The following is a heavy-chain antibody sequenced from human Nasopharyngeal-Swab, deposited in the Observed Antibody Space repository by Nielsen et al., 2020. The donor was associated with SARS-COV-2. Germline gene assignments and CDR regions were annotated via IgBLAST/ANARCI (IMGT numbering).Heavy chain of an antibody. CDR3: ARSARYYDYVWGSYRQSGMDV. J-gene: IGHJ6*02. Sequence: ASVKVSCKVSGYTLTDLSMHWVRQAPGKGLEWMGGFDPEDGETIYAQKFQGRVTMTRNTSISTAYMELSSLRSEDTAVYYCARSARYYDYVWGSYRQSGMDVWGQGTTVTVSS. D-gene: IGHD3-16*02. CDR2: FDPEDGET. V-gene: IGHV1-24*01. CDR1: GYTLTDLS.